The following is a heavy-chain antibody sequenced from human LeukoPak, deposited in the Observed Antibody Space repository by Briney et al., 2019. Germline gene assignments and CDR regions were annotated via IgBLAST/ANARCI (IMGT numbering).Heavy chain of an antibody. J-gene: IGHJ3*02. D-gene: IGHD4-17*01. CDR2: TYYRSEWYN. Sequence: SQTLSLTRAISGDSVSSNSAAWSWIRQSPSRGLEWLGRTYYRSEWYNGSAVSVQSRITINPDTSKNQFSLQLNSVTPEDTAVYFCARGPGLRMGAFDIWGQGTVVSVSS. CDR1: GDSVSSNSAA. V-gene: IGHV6-1*01. CDR3: ARGPGLRMGAFDI.